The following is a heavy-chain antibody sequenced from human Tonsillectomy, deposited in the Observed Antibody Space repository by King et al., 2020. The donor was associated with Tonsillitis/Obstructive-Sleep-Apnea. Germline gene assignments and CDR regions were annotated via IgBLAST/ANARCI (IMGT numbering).Heavy chain of an antibody. D-gene: IGHD2-2*01. CDR1: GGSFSGYY. J-gene: IGHJ5*02. CDR2: INYSVST. Sequence: VQLQQWGAGLLKPSETLSITCAVYGGSFSGYYCSGIRQPPGKGLECIWEINYSVSTNYNPSLKSRDTILVDTSKNQFSLKLISVTAADTAVYYCARRGQPPTRNWFDPWGQGTLVTVSS. V-gene: IGHV4-34*01. CDR3: ARRGQPPTRNWFDP.